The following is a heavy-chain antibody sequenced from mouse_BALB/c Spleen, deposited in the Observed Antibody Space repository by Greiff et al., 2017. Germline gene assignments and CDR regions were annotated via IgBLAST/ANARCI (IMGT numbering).Heavy chain of an antibody. CDR3: TRFYYRYDGFAY. V-gene: IGHV1S81*02. CDR2: INPSNGGT. CDR1: GYTFTSYY. Sequence: VQLQQSGAELVKPGASVKLSCKASGYTFTSYYMYWVKQRPGQGLEWIGGINPSNGGTNFNEKFKSKATLTVDKSSSTAYMQLSSLTSEDSAVYYCTRFYYRYDGFAYWGQGTLVTVSA. D-gene: IGHD2-14*01. J-gene: IGHJ3*01.